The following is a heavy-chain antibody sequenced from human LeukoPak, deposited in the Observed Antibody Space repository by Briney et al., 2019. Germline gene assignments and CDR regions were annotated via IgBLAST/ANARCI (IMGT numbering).Heavy chain of an antibody. V-gene: IGHV3-21*01. CDR2: ISSSSGYI. D-gene: IGHD5-18*01. Sequence: PGGSLRLSCAASGFTFSSYNMNWVRQAPGKGLEWVSSISSSSGYIYYADSVMGRFTISRDNAKTSLYLQMNSLRAEDTAVYYCARDLSGVAGYTYGRGIDYWGQGTLVTVSS. CDR3: ARDLSGVAGYTYGRGIDY. CDR1: GFTFSSYN. J-gene: IGHJ4*02.